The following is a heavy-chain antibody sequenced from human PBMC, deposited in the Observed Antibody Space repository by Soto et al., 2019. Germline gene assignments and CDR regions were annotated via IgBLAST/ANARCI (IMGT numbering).Heavy chain of an antibody. CDR1: GFILSDCA. CDR2: ISSSSSVI. Sequence: GGSLRLSCATAGFILSDCAMNWVRQAPGKGLEWVSYISSSSSVIDYADSVKGRFTVSRDNARNSLYLQMNSLRAEDTAVYYCARDLSWGSNWYYYMDVWGKGTTVTVSS. J-gene: IGHJ6*03. D-gene: IGHD7-27*01. CDR3: ARDLSWGSNWYYYMDV. V-gene: IGHV3-48*01.